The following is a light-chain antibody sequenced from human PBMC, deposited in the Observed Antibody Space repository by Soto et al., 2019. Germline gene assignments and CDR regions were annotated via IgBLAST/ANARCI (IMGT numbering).Light chain of an antibody. CDR1: QSVSRY. Sequence: DIVLTQCRATLSWSPGKRAKLSWRASQSVSRYLDWYQQKPGEAPRLLMYGASRRPTGIPERLSGSGSGTDLTITISRLEHEDFAVYYCQQFGSSTRTFGQGTKVDIK. CDR3: QQFGSSTRT. J-gene: IGKJ1*01. V-gene: IGKV3-20*01. CDR2: GAS.